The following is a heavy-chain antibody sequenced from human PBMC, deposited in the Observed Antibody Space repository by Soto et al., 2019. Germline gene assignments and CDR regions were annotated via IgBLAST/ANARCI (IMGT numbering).Heavy chain of an antibody. D-gene: IGHD3-10*01. CDR1: GYSFTGYL. Sequence: GESLKISFKASGYSFTGYLINWVRQMPGKGLEWMGRLDPSDSYINYNPSFQGHVTVSADKSINTAYLPWTSLKDSDTAMYYCARRLGSTAFEYWGQLTRITVCS. J-gene: IGHJ4*02. V-gene: IGHV5-10-1*01. CDR2: LDPSDSYI. CDR3: ARRLGSTAFEY.